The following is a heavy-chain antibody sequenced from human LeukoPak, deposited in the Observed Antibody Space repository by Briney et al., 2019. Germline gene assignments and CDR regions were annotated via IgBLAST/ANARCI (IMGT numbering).Heavy chain of an antibody. V-gene: IGHV7-4-1*02. Sequence: NASASTLSTYDINSVRRAPGQRREWLGWINTNTGNTTYAQGFTGRFVFSLDTSVSTAYLQISSLKAADTAVYYCARDLVADTDAFDIWGHGTKVTVSS. J-gene: IGHJ3*02. D-gene: IGHD2-15*01. CDR2: INTNTGNT. CDR3: ARDLVADTDAFDI. CDR1: ASTLSTYD.